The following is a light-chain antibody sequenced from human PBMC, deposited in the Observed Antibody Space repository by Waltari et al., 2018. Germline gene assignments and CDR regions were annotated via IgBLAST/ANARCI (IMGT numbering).Light chain of an antibody. CDR2: DAS. CDR3: QQERNWSWT. Sequence: DIVLTQSPATLSLSPGERATLSCRASQTVSNRLAWYQQRPGQGPRLLIYDASIRAAGIPDRFSGSGSGTEFTLTITRLDPEDVAVYFCQQERNWSWTFGQGTKVEIK. J-gene: IGKJ1*01. CDR1: QTVSNR. V-gene: IGKV3D-20*02.